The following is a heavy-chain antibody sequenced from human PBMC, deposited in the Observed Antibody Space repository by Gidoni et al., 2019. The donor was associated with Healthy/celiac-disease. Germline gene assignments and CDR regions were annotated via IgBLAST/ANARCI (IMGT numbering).Heavy chain of an antibody. Sequence: EVQLVESGGGLVQPGGSMRLSCGAPGFTFSSYWMHWVRQAPGKGLVWVSRINSDGSSTSYADSVKGRFTISRDNAKNTLYLQMNSLRAEDTAVYYCARDPTVTMYYYMDVWGKGTTVTVSS. CDR1: GFTFSSYW. CDR2: INSDGSST. J-gene: IGHJ6*03. V-gene: IGHV3-74*01. D-gene: IGHD4-17*01. CDR3: ARDPTVTMYYYMDV.